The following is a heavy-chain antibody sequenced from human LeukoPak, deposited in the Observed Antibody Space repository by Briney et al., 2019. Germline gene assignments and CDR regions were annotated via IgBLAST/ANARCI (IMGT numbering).Heavy chain of an antibody. D-gene: IGHD6-19*01. V-gene: IGHV4-34*01. Sequence: SETLSLTCAVNGGSFSGHYWTWIRQPPGKGLEWIGQINDSGTTNNNPSLKNRVTISVDTSKNQFSLKLSSVTAADTAVYYCARRSWIPAVAGTTEGFDYWGQGTLVTVSS. CDR3: ARRSWIPAVAGTTEGFDY. CDR2: INDSGTT. CDR1: GGSFSGHY. J-gene: IGHJ4*02.